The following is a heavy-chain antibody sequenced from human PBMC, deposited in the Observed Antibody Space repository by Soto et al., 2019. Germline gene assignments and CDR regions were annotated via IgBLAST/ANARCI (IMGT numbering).Heavy chain of an antibody. CDR2: ISDYNGNT. D-gene: IGHD2-2*02. V-gene: IGHV1-18*01. CDR1: GYTFSSYG. Sequence: ASVKVSCKASGYTFSSYGLSWVRQAPGQGLEWMGWISDYNGNTHYAQKFQGRVTITADKSTSTAYMELSSLRSEDTAVYYCAMEYCSSTSCYRDYWGQGTLVTVSS. J-gene: IGHJ4*02. CDR3: AMEYCSSTSCYRDY.